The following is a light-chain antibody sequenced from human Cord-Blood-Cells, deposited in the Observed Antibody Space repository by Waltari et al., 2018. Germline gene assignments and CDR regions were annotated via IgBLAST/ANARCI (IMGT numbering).Light chain of an antibody. CDR2: GAS. J-gene: IGKJ1*01. Sequence: EIVLTQSPGTLSLSPGERATLSCRASQRVSSSYLAWYQQKPGQAPRILIYGASSRATGIPDRFSGSGSGTDFTLTISRLEPEDFAVYYCQQYGSSRWTFGQGTKVEIK. V-gene: IGKV3-20*01. CDR1: QRVSSSY. CDR3: QQYGSSRWT.